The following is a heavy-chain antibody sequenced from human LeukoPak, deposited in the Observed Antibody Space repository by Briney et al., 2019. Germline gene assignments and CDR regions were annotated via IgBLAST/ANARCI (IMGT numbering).Heavy chain of an antibody. CDR1: GYTFNNYG. Sequence: ASVKVSCKASGYTFNNYGISWVRQVPGQGLEWMGWISPYNGNTKFAQNFQGRVTVTTETSTSTAYMELRSLRPDDTAVYYCARQSYFDGRGDDAFDIWGQGTMVTVSS. CDR2: ISPYNGNT. CDR3: ARQSYFDGRGDDAFDI. J-gene: IGHJ3*02. D-gene: IGHD2-15*01. V-gene: IGHV1-18*01.